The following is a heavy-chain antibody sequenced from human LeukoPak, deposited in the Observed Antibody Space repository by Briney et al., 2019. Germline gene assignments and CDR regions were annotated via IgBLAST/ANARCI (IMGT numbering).Heavy chain of an antibody. CDR3: ARVQQPDWFDP. CDR2: ISSSSSYI. V-gene: IGHV3-21*01. CDR1: GFTFSSYS. D-gene: IGHD6-13*01. J-gene: IGHJ5*02. Sequence: GGSLRLSCAASGFTFSSYSMNWVRQAPGKGLEWVSSISSSSSYIYYADSVKGRFTISRDNAKNPLYLQMNSLRAEDTAVYYCARVQQPDWFDPWGQGTLVTVSS.